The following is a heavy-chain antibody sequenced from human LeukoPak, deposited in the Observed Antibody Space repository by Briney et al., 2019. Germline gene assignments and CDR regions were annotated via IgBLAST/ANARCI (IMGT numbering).Heavy chain of an antibody. CDR1: GFTLSSYA. V-gene: IGHV3-30-3*01. J-gene: IGHJ5*02. CDR2: ISYDGSNK. CDR3: ASSSSGFDP. Sequence: GGSLRLSCAASGFTLSSYAMHWVRQAPGKGLEWVAVISYDGSNKYYADSVKGRFTISRDNPKNTLYLQMNSLRAEDTAVYYRASSSSGFDPWGQGTLVTVSS. D-gene: IGHD6-6*01.